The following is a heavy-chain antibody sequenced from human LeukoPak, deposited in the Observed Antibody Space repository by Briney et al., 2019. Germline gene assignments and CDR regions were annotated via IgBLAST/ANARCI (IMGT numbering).Heavy chain of an antibody. V-gene: IGHV3-30-3*02. CDR1: GLTFSSYP. D-gene: IGHD3-10*01. J-gene: IGHJ4*02. CDR3: AKEASGYGYYFDY. CDR2: ISYDGSEK. Sequence: PGGSLRLSCAASGLTFSSYPMHWVRQAPGKGLEWVAVISYDGSEKHYADPVKGRFTISRDNSKNTLYLQMSSLRAEDTAVYYCAKEASGYGYYFDYWGQGTLVTVSS.